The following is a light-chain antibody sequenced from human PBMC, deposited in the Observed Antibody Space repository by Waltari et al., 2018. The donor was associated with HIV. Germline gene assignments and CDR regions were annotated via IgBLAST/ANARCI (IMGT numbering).Light chain of an antibody. V-gene: IGLV8-61*01. CDR2: NTN. Sequence: QTVVTQEPSFSVSPGGTVTLTCCLSSCSVSTIHYPSWYQQTPGQAPRTLMYNTNMRSSGVPDRFSGSILGNKAALTITGAQADDESDYYCMLFVGSDIWVFGGGTRLTVL. J-gene: IGLJ3*02. CDR1: SCSVSTIHY. CDR3: MLFVGSDIWV.